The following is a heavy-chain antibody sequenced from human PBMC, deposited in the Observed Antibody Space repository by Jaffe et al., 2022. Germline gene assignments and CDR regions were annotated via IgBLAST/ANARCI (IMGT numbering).Heavy chain of an antibody. CDR3: ARDSVYDSSGYYYEFWAFDI. Sequence: QVQLVQSGAEVKKPGSSVKVSCKASGGTFSSYAISWVRQAPGQGLEWMGGIIPIFGTANYAQKFQGRVTITTDESTSTAYMELSSLRSEDTAVYYCARDSVYDSSGYYYEFWAFDIWGQGTMVTVSS. CDR2: IIPIFGTA. D-gene: IGHD3-22*01. V-gene: IGHV1-69*05. CDR1: GGTFSSYA. J-gene: IGHJ3*02.